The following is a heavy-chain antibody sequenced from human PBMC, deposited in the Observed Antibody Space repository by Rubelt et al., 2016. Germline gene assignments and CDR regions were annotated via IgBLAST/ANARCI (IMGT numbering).Heavy chain of an antibody. D-gene: IGHD6-13*01. V-gene: IGHV1-69*01. Sequence: QVQLVQSGAEVKKPGSSVKVSCKASGGTFISYAISWVRQAPGQGLEWMGGIIPIFGTATYAQKFQGRVTIIADESTSTSYMELSSLRSEDTAVYYCARRQQLGPFDYWGQGTLVTVSS. CDR2: IIPIFGTA. CDR3: ARRQQLGPFDY. J-gene: IGHJ4*02. CDR1: GGTFISYA.